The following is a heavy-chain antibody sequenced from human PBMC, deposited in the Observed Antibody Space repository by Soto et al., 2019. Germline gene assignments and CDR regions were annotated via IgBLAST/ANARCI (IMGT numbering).Heavy chain of an antibody. CDR3: ARGPYDFWSGYYQYYYYGMDV. D-gene: IGHD3-3*01. CDR1: GFTFSSYA. CDR2: ISGSGGST. J-gene: IGHJ6*02. Sequence: PGGSLRLSCAASGFTFSSYAMSWVRQAPGKGLEWVSAISGSGGSTYYADSVKGRFTISRDNSKNTLYLQMNSLRAEDTAVYYCARGPYDFWSGYYQYYYYGMDVWGQATWVTVS. V-gene: IGHV3-23*01.